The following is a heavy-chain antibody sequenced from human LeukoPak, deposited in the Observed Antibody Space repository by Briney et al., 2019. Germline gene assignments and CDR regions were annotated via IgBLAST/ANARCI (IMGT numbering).Heavy chain of an antibody. D-gene: IGHD1-1*01. Sequence: SVKVSCKASGGTFSSYAISWVRQAPGQGLEWMGGIIPIFGTANYAQKFQGRVTITADESTSTPYMELSSLRSEDTAVYYCATSWNALRDYWGQGTLVTVSS. CDR3: ATSWNALRDY. J-gene: IGHJ4*02. CDR1: GGTFSSYA. CDR2: IIPIFGTA. V-gene: IGHV1-69*01.